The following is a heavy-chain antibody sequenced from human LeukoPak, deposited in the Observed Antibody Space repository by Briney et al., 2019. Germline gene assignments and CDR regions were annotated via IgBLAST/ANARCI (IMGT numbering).Heavy chain of an antibody. J-gene: IGHJ4*02. CDR1: GFTFSSYG. CDR2: IWSDGSNK. Sequence: PGRSLRLSCAASGFTFSSYGMHWVRQAPGKGLEWAAIIWSDGSNKYYADSVKGRFTISRDNSKNTLYLQMNSLRAEDTAVYYCARDMVRGVIAWGQGTLVTVSS. CDR3: ARDMVRGVIA. D-gene: IGHD3-10*01. V-gene: IGHV3-33*01.